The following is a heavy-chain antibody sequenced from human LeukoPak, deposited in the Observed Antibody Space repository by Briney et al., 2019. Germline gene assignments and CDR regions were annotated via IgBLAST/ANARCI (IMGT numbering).Heavy chain of an antibody. D-gene: IGHD6-19*01. Sequence: ASVKVSCKASGGTFSGYAISWVRQAPGQGLEWMGRIIPIFGTANYAQKFQGRVTITADKSTSTAYMELSSLRSEDTAVYYCARDEGIAVAGTSPGSYYYYYMNVWGKGTTVTVSS. CDR3: ARDEGIAVAGTSPGSYYYYYMNV. CDR2: IIPIFGTA. V-gene: IGHV1-69*06. CDR1: GGTFSGYA. J-gene: IGHJ6*03.